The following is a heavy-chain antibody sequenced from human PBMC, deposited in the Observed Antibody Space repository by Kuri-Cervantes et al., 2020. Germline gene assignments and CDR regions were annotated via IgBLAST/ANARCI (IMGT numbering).Heavy chain of an antibody. J-gene: IGHJ4*02. CDR1: GFTFSSYS. Sequence: GESLKISCAASGFTFSSYSMNWVRQAPGKGLERVSVIYSGGSTYYADSVKGRFTISRDNSKNTLCLQMNSLRAEDTAVYYCARDAKYQLLFTYWGQGTLVTVSS. V-gene: IGHV3-66*02. CDR2: IYSGGST. D-gene: IGHD2-2*01. CDR3: ARDAKYQLLFTY.